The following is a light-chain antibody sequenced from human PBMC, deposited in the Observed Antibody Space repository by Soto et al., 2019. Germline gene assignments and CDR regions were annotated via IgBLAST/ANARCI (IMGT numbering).Light chain of an antibody. V-gene: IGLV1-51*01. CDR2: DDN. J-gene: IGLJ1*01. CDR1: SSNIGGNS. Sequence: QSVLTQPPSVSAAPGQKVTISCSGSSSNIGGNSVSWYQQLPGTAPTLLIYDDNKRPSAIPARFSGSKSGTSATLGITGFQTGDEADYYCGSWDSSMSAYVFGTGTKGTVL. CDR3: GSWDSSMSAYV.